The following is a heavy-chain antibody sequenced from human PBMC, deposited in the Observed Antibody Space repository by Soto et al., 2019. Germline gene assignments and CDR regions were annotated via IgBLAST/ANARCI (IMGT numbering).Heavy chain of an antibody. CDR1: GGSFSGYY. J-gene: IGHJ4*02. CDR3: ARGRRGYCSGGSCSFDY. V-gene: IGHV4-34*01. Sequence: QVQLQQWGAGLLKPSETLSLTCAVYGGSFSGYYWSWIRQPPGKGLEWIGEINHSGSTNYNPSLKSRVTISVDTSKNQFSLKRSSVTAADTAVYYCARGRRGYCSGGSCSFDYWGQGTLVTVSS. D-gene: IGHD2-15*01. CDR2: INHSGST.